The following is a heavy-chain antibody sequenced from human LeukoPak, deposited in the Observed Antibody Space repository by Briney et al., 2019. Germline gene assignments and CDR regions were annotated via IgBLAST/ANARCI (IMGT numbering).Heavy chain of an antibody. CDR3: ARMVRRLERLNIGGSSDYATIYYFDY. CDR2: ISYDGSNK. J-gene: IGHJ4*02. CDR1: GFTFSSYA. V-gene: IGHV3-30*04. Sequence: GGSLRLSCAASGFTFSSYAMHWVRQAPGKGLEWVAVISYDGSNKYYADSVKGRFTISRDNSKNTLYLQMNSLRAEDTAVYYCARMVRRLERLNIGGSSDYATIYYFDYWGQGTLVTVSS. D-gene: IGHD5-12*01.